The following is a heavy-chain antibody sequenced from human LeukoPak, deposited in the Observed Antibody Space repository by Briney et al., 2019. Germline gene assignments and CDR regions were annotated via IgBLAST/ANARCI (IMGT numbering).Heavy chain of an antibody. CDR2: ISDDFGT. CDR3: ARGNSGHCTGATCYALDY. Sequence: GGSLRLSCAASGFTVSDNYMSWVRQAPGKGLEWVSAISDDFGTYHADSVKGRFTISRDNSRNTLYLQMTSLRAEDTAVYYCARGNSGHCTGATCYALDYWGQGTLVTVSS. V-gene: IGHV3-23*01. D-gene: IGHD2-2*01. CDR1: GFTVSDNY. J-gene: IGHJ4*02.